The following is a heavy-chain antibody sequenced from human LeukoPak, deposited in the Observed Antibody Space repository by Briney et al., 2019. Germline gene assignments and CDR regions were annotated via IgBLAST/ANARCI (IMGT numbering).Heavy chain of an antibody. D-gene: IGHD5-18*01. Sequence: GGSLRLSCAASGFTFSSYAMHWVRQAPGRGLEYVSAISSNGGSTYYADSVKGRFTISRDNSKNTLYLQMGSLRAEDMAVYYCARGGGYSHAPLDYWGQGTLVTVSS. CDR1: GFTFSSYA. J-gene: IGHJ4*02. CDR3: ARGGGYSHAPLDY. CDR2: ISSNGGST. V-gene: IGHV3-64*02.